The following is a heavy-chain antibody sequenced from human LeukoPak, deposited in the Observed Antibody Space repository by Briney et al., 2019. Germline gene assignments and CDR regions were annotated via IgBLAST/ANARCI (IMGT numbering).Heavy chain of an antibody. CDR2: ISGSGGST. V-gene: IGHV3-23*01. D-gene: IGHD6-13*01. CDR1: GFTFSSYA. Sequence: GGSLRLSCVASGFTFSSYAMSWVRQAPGKGLEWVSAISGSGGSTYYGDSVKGRFTISRDNSKNTLYLQMNSLRAEDTAVYYCAKTRPLDSSSWSHGDYWGQGTLVTVSS. CDR3: AKTRPLDSSSWSHGDY. J-gene: IGHJ4*02.